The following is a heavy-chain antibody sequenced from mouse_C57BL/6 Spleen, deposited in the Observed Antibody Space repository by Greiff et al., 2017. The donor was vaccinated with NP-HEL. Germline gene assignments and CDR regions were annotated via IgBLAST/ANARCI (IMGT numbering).Heavy chain of an antibody. CDR3: ARRDDYDAGYYAMDY. J-gene: IGHJ4*01. Sequence: VQLQQSGPELVKPGASVKISCKASGYSFTSYYIHWVKQRPGQGLEWIGWIYPGSGNTKYNEKFKGKATLTADTSSSTAYMQLSSLTSEDSAVYYCARRDDYDAGYYAMDYWGQGTSVTVSS. CDR1: GYSFTSYY. D-gene: IGHD2-4*01. CDR2: IYPGSGNT. V-gene: IGHV1-66*01.